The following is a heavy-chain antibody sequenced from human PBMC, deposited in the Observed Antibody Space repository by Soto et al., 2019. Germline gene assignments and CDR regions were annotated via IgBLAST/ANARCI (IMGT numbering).Heavy chain of an antibody. D-gene: IGHD2-2*02. CDR2: IYHSGST. CDR1: GGSISSSNW. CDR3: ARALGYCSSTSCYTGYNWFDP. V-gene: IGHV4-4*02. J-gene: IGHJ5*02. Sequence: ASETLSLTCAVSGGSISSSNWWSWVRQPPGKGLEWIGEIYHSGSTNYNPSLKSRVTISVDKSKNQFSLKLSSVTAADTAVYYCARALGYCSSTSCYTGYNWFDPWGQGTLVTVS.